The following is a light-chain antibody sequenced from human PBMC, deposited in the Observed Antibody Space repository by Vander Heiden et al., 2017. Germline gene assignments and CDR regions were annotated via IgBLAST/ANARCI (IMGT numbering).Light chain of an antibody. Sequence: SYELTQPPSVSVSRGPTASITCSGDKLGDKYASWYQQRPGQSPILVIYQDDTRPSGIPERFSGSNSGNTATLTIRGTQAMDEAVYYCQAWDSFTGVFGGGTKLTVL. V-gene: IGLV3-1*01. J-gene: IGLJ2*01. CDR3: QAWDSFTGV. CDR1: KLGDKY. CDR2: QDD.